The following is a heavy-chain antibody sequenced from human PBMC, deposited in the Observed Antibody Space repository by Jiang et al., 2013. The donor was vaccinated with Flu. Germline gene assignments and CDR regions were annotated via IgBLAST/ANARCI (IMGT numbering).Heavy chain of an antibody. CDR2: IYHTGET. CDR1: GDSISSPEYF. Sequence: PGLVKPSQTLSLTCSVSGDSISSPEYFWSWIRQHPGKGLEWMGTIYHTGETYYNPSLGSRLTISSDTSSNHFSLRLNSVTGEDTAFYFCASSVVWDFDYWGQGILVTVSS. D-gene: IGHD3-16*01. V-gene: IGHV4-30-4*01. CDR3: ASSVVWDFDY. J-gene: IGHJ4*02.